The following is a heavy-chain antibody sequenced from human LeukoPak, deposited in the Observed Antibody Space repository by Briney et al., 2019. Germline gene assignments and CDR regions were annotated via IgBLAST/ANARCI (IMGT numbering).Heavy chain of an antibody. CDR1: GFTFSNYW. Sequence: GGSLRLSCAASGFTFSNYWMSWVRQAPGKGLEWVANIKQDGSEKYYVDSVKGRFTISRDNAKNSLYLQMNSLRAEDTAVYYCARDSPWGYCSSTSCPYGMDVWGQGTTVTVSS. CDR3: ARDSPWGYCSSTSCPYGMDV. D-gene: IGHD2-2*01. CDR2: IKQDGSEK. V-gene: IGHV3-7*05. J-gene: IGHJ6*02.